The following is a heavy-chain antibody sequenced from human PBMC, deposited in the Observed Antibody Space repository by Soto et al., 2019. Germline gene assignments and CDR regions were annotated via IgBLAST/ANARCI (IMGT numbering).Heavy chain of an antibody. J-gene: IGHJ5*02. D-gene: IGHD3-16*02. Sequence: QVQLQESGPGLVKPSQTLSLTCSLSGDSINSDEFYWTWIRQSPGKGLEWIGYIYSSGRTHYNPSLKSRINISLDTSNNLLSLRLSSVTAADTAVYYCARMGLHLGELSRNWFDPWGRGTLVTVSS. CDR3: ARMGLHLGELSRNWFDP. CDR2: IYSSGRT. CDR1: GDSINSDEFY. V-gene: IGHV4-31*03.